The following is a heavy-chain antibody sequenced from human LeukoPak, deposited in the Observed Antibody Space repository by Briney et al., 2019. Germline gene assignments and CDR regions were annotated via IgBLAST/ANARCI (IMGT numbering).Heavy chain of an antibody. CDR3: ARVKGREYYYYMDV. V-gene: IGHV1-24*01. Sequence: PWASVKVSCKVSGYTLTELSVHWVRQAPGKGLEWMGNFDPKDGDTIYAQRFQGRVTMTEDTSTHTAYMELSSLRSEDTAVYYCARVKGREYYYYMDVWGKGTTVTVSS. CDR2: FDPKDGDT. CDR1: GYTLTELS. J-gene: IGHJ6*03.